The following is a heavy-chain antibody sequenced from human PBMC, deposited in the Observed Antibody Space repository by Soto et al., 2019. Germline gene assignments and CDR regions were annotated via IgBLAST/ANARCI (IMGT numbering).Heavy chain of an antibody. CDR1: GFTFSSYW. D-gene: IGHD6-13*01. CDR3: ARGRVSSLGRWFDP. CDR2: INSDGSST. Sequence: EVQLVESGGGLVQPGGSLRLSCAASGFTFSSYWMHWVRQAPGKGLVWVSRINSDGSSTSYADSVKGRFTISRDNAKNTLYRQMNSLRAEDTAVYYGARGRVSSLGRWFDPWGQGTLVTVSS. V-gene: IGHV3-74*01. J-gene: IGHJ5*02.